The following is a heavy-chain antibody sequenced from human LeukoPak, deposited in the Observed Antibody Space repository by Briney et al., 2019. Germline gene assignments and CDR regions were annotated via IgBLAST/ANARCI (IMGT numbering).Heavy chain of an antibody. V-gene: IGHV1-2*02. CDR3: AREGRDFGPHKLAGFDC. CDR2: INPNSGAT. CDR1: GYTFTDYY. J-gene: IGHJ4*02. D-gene: IGHD1-1*01. Sequence: ASVKVSCKTSGYTFTDYYMHWVRQAPGQGLEWMGWINPNSGATNYVQEFQGRVTVTRDTSVTTAYMELSGLRSDDTAVYYCAREGRDFGPHKLAGFDCWGQGTLVTVSS.